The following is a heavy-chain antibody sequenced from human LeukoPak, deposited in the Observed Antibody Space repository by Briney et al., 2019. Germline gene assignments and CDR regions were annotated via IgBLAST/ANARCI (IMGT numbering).Heavy chain of an antibody. D-gene: IGHD3-10*01. V-gene: IGHV1-18*04. CDR3: ARGDYGSGSLFWSHFDP. Sequence: ASVQVSCKASGYTFTSYSISWVRQAPGQGLEWMGWISAYNDNTNYAQSLQGRVTMTTDTSTSTAYMELRSLRSDDTAVYYCARGDYGSGSLFWSHFDPWGQGTLVTVSS. CDR1: GYTFTSYS. CDR2: ISAYNDNT. J-gene: IGHJ5*02.